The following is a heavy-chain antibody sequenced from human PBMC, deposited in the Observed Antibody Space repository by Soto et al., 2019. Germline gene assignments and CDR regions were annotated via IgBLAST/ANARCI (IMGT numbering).Heavy chain of an antibody. CDR2: IYYSGST. CDR1: GGSISSYY. CDR3: ARGKEMATIRSPYSFDY. Sequence: PSETLSLTCTVSGGSISSYYWSWIRQPPGKGLEWIGYIYYSGSTNYNPSLKSRVTISVDTSKNQFSLKLSSVTAADTAVYYCARGKEMATIRSPYSFDYWGQVTFVTLSP. J-gene: IGHJ4*02. D-gene: IGHD5-12*01. V-gene: IGHV4-59*01.